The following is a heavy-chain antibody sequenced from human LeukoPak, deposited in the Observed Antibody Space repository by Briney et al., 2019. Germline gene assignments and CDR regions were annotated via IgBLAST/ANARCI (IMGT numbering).Heavy chain of an antibody. D-gene: IGHD2-2*01. V-gene: IGHV3-23*01. CDR3: AKDPHPPQKYQLLGLFAFDI. CDR1: GFTFSSYA. CDR2: ISGSGGST. J-gene: IGHJ3*02. Sequence: PGGSLRLSCAASGFTFSSYAMSWVRQAPGKGLEWVSAISGSGGSTYYADSVKGRFTISRDNSKNTLYLQMNSLRAEDTAVYYCAKDPHPPQKYQLLGLFAFDIWGQGTMVTVSS.